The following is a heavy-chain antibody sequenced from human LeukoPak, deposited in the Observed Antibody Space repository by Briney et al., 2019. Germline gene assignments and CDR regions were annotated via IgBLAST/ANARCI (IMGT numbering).Heavy chain of an antibody. CDR1: GFIFGRYW. J-gene: IGHJ4*02. D-gene: IGHD4-17*01. Sequence: GGSLRLSCAASGFIFGRYWMHWVRQAPGKGLVWVSRVNSDGSHTTYADSVKGRFTISRDNAKSTVYLRMNSLRAEDTAVYYCARVAHDYGDYGPDYWRQGTPVTVSS. CDR2: VNSDGSHT. V-gene: IGHV3-74*01. CDR3: ARVAHDYGDYGPDY.